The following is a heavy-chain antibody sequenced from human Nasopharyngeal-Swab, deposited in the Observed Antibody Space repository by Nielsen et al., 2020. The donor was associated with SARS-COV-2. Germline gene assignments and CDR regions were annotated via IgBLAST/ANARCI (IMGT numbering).Heavy chain of an antibody. D-gene: IGHD6-13*01. CDR1: GFSFSTHS. CDR2: ISGSGGDT. CDR3: AKDGSSSPTY. V-gene: IGHV3-23*01. Sequence: GGSLRPSCAASGFSFSTHSMSWVRQAPGKGLEWVSAISGSGGDTYYADSVKGRFTISRDNSKNTLYLRMNSLRAEDTAVYYCAKDGSSSPTYWGQGTLVTVSS. J-gene: IGHJ4*02.